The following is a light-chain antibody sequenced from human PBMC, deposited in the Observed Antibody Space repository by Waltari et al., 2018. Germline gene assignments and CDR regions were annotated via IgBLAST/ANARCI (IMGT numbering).Light chain of an antibody. CDR1: QSVLHNY. V-gene: IGKV3-20*01. CDR2: GAY. J-gene: IGKJ4*01. Sequence: EIVLTQSPGTLSLSPGESATLSCRASQSVLHNYLAWYQQKPGQPPRLLIYGAYNRATGVPDRFSGSGSGTDFTLTISSLEPEDFAVYYCQQYASPPPLTFGGGAKVEIK. CDR3: QQYASPPPLT.